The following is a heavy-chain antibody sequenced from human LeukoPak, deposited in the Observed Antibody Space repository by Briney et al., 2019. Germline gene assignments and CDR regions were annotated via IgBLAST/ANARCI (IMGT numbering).Heavy chain of an antibody. Sequence: PGGSLRLSCAASGITFSSYWMHWVRQAPGKGLVWVSRIKGDGSGTSYADSVKGRFTISRDNAKNTLYLQMNSLRAEDTAVYYCGGGNYYDSSGSTSGIWGQGTMVTVSS. CDR3: GGGNYYDSSGSTSGI. J-gene: IGHJ3*02. CDR1: GITFSSYW. D-gene: IGHD3-22*01. CDR2: IKGDGSGT. V-gene: IGHV3-74*01.